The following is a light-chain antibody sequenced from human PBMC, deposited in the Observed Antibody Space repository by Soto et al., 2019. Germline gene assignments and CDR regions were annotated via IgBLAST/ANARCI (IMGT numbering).Light chain of an antibody. CDR1: QSLLHSNGYNY. Sequence: SSQSLLHSNGYNYLDWYLQKPGQSPQLLIYLGSNRASGVPDRFNGSGSGTDFTLKISRVEAEDVGVYYCMQALQTPLTFGGGTKVEIK. CDR3: MQALQTPLT. J-gene: IGKJ4*01. CDR2: LGS. V-gene: IGKV2-28*01.